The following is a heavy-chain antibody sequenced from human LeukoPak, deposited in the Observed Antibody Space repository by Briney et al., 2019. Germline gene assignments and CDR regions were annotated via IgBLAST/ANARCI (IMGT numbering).Heavy chain of an antibody. D-gene: IGHD6-13*01. CDR2: IYHSGST. V-gene: IGHV4-38-2*02. J-gene: IGHJ5*02. CDR3: ARGIAALNHWFDP. CDR1: GYSISSGYY. Sequence: SETLSLTCTVSGYSISSGYYWGWIRQPPGKGLEWIGSIYHSGSTYYNPSLKSRVTISVDTSKNQFSLKLSSVTAADTAVYYCARGIAALNHWFDPWGQGTLVTVSS.